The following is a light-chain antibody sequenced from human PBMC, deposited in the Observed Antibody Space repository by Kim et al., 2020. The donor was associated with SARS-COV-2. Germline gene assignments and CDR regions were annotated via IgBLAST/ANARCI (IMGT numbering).Light chain of an antibody. Sequence: SPEERATHFCRTSQSISTNLAWYQQKSGQAPRLLIYGESIRATGIPDRFSGSGSGTDFSLTISTLQSEDSAVYYCQQYNEWPSWTFGQGTKVDIK. V-gene: IGKV3D-15*03. CDR2: GES. CDR1: QSISTN. CDR3: QQYNEWPSWT. J-gene: IGKJ1*01.